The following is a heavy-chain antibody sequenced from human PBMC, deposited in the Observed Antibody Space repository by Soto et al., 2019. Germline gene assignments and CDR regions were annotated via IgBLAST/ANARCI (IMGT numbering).Heavy chain of an antibody. Sequence: GGSLRLPCAASGFTFSSYAMSWVRQAPGKGLEWVSAISGSGGSTYYADSVKGRFTISRDNSKNTLYLQMNSLRAEDTAVYYCAKVRGYGDYYYYGMDVWGQGTTVTVSS. D-gene: IGHD5-12*01. CDR3: AKVRGYGDYYYYGMDV. V-gene: IGHV3-23*01. CDR1: GFTFSSYA. J-gene: IGHJ6*02. CDR2: ISGSGGST.